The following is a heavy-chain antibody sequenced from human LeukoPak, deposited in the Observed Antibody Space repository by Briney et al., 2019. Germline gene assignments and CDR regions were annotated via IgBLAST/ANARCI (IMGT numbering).Heavy chain of an antibody. CDR2: ISAYNGNT. V-gene: IGHV1-18*01. J-gene: IGHJ4*02. D-gene: IGHD3-9*01. Sequence: GASVKVSCKTSGYTFTSYAMNWVRQAPGQGLEWMGWISAYNGNTNYAQKLQGRVTMTTDTSTSTAYMELRSLRSDDTAVYYCARAGRGIFLRYFDWLPDYWGQGTLVTVSS. CDR1: GYTFTSYA. CDR3: ARAGRGIFLRYFDWLPDY.